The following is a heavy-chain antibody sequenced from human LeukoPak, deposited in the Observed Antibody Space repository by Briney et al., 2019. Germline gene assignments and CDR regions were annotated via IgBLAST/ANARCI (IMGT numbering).Heavy chain of an antibody. V-gene: IGHV4-61*02. CDR3: ARELRFLDLYFDY. CDR1: GASLSTSSNY. Sequence: SQTLSLTCTVSGASLSTSSNYGGWIRQPAGKGLEWIRRIYANGSTTYNPSLKSRVTISIDTSKNQFSLKLSSMTAADTAVYYCARELRFLDLYFDYWGPGTLVTVSS. CDR2: IYANGST. J-gene: IGHJ4*02. D-gene: IGHD3-3*01.